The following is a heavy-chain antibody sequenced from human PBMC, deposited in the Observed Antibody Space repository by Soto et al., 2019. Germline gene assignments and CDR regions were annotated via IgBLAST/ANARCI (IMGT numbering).Heavy chain of an antibody. CDR3: ARPSLAAAGTGVAY. Sequence: PGGSLRLSCAACGFTFSDYYMTWIRQAPGKGLEWVSYISSSSSFTKYADSVKGRFTISRDNAKNSLYLQLNSLRAEDTAVYYCARPSLAAAGTGVAYWGQGTLVTVSS. CDR2: ISSSSSFT. CDR1: GFTFSDYY. D-gene: IGHD6-13*01. J-gene: IGHJ4*02. V-gene: IGHV3-11*03.